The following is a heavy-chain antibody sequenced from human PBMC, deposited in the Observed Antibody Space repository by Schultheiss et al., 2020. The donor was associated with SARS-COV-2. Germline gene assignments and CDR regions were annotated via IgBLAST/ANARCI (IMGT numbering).Heavy chain of an antibody. V-gene: IGHV3-30*04. CDR2: ISYDGSNK. J-gene: IGHJ4*02. D-gene: IGHD4-17*01. CDR1: GFTFSSYA. CDR3: ARDLSVTTGGCLDY. Sequence: GESLKISCAASGFTFSSYAMHWVRQAPGKGLEWVAVISYDGSNKYYADSVKGRFTISRDNSKNTLYLQMNSLRADDTAVYYCARDLSVTTGGCLDYWGQGTLVTVAS.